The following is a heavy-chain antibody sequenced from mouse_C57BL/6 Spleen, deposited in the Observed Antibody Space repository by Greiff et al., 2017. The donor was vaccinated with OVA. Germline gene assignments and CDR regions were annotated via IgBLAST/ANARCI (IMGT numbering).Heavy chain of an antibody. CDR2: IYPGDGDT. CDR3: ARDGSHYAMDY. D-gene: IGHD1-1*01. J-gene: IGHJ2*01. V-gene: IGHV1-82*01. CDR1: GYAFSSSW. Sequence: QVQLQQSGPELVKPGASVKISCKASGYAFSSSWMNWVKQRPGKGLEWIGRIYPGDGDTNYNGKFKGKATLTADKSSSTAYMQLSSLTSEDSAVYFCARDGSHYAMDYWGQGTTLTVSS.